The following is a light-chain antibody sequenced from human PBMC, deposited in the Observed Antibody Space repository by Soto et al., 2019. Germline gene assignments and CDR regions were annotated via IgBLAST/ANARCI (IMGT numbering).Light chain of an antibody. V-gene: IGKV3-11*01. J-gene: IGKJ4*01. CDR2: DES. CDR1: QSISGY. Sequence: EIVLTQSPATLSFSRGERATLSCRASQSISGYLAWYQQKRGQAHRLLIYDESNRTTGIPARFSGSGSGTDFALTISVVERQDFGVYYCRQWSFGPRELCFGGGTKVDIK. CDR3: RQWSFGPRELC.